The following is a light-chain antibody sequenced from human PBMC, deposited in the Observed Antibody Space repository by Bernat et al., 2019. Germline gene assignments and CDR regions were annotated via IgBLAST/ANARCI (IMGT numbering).Light chain of an antibody. J-gene: IGLJ3*02. V-gene: IGLV2-23*01. CDR1: SSDVGSYNL. CDR3: CSYAGSSTWV. Sequence: QSALTQPASVSGSPGQSITISCPGTSSDVGSYNLVSWYQQHPGKAPKVMIYEGSKRPSGVSNRFSASKSGNTASLTISGLQAEDEADYYCCSYAGSSTWVFGGGTKLAVL. CDR2: EGS.